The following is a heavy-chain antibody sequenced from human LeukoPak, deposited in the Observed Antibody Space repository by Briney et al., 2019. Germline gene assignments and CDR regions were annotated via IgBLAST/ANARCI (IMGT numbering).Heavy chain of an antibody. Sequence: KSGGSLRLSCAASGFTFSGYSMNWVRQAPGKGLEWVSFISSSSSYIYYADSVKGRFTISRDNSKNTLYLQMNSLRAEDTAVYYCARRAGAYSHPYDYWGQGTLVTVSS. CDR1: GFTFSGYS. D-gene: IGHD4/OR15-4a*01. J-gene: IGHJ4*02. CDR3: ARRAGAYSHPYDY. V-gene: IGHV3-21*04. CDR2: ISSSSSYI.